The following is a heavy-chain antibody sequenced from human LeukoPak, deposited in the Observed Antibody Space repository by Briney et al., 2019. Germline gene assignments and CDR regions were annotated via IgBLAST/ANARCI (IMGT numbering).Heavy chain of an antibody. CDR2: IRSKAYGGTT. CDR3: TRGRLVMVYAWYYFDY. J-gene: IGHJ4*02. Sequence: HPGGSLRLSCTASGFTFGDYAMSWFRQAPGKGLEWVGFIRSKAYGGTTEYAASVKGRFTISRDDSKSIAYLQMNSLKTEDTAVYYCTRGRLVMVYAWYYFDYWGQGTLVTVSS. D-gene: IGHD2-8*01. V-gene: IGHV3-49*03. CDR1: GFTFGDYA.